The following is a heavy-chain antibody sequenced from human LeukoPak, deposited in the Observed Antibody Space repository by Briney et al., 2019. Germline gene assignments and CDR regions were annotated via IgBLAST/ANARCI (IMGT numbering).Heavy chain of an antibody. D-gene: IGHD3-22*01. J-gene: IGHJ4*01. CDR1: GFNFARYW. CDR2: IKEDGTEK. CDR3: ARQNSDSSGSHFDH. V-gene: IGHV3-7*04. Sequence: GGSLRLSCAASGFNFARYWVSWVRQAPGKGLEWVANIKEDGTEKDYVDSVKGRFTISRDNAMHSLFLQVNSLRAEDTAVYYCARQNSDSSGSHFDHWGQGTLVTVSS.